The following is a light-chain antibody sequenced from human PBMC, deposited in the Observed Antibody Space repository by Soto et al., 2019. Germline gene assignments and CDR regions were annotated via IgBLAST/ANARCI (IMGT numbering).Light chain of an antibody. CDR3: HQVYTYPRT. CDR2: GAS. CDR1: QGVRSY. J-gene: IGKJ1*01. Sequence: IPVTQSPXSLSESVRXXIPIPCRASQGVRSYLAWFQQRPGKAPKLLIFGASTLQNGVPARFSGGGFGTEFTLSITSLQPEDFATYYCHQVYTYPRTFAQGTKVDIK. V-gene: IGKV1-9*01.